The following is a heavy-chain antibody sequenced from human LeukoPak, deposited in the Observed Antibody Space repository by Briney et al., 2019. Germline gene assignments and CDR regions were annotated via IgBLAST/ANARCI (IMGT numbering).Heavy chain of an antibody. V-gene: IGHV3-9*01. CDR3: AKDRLPANRNPPPEGSYGIDG. J-gene: IGHJ6*02. CDR1: GFTFDDYA. CDR2: ISWNSGSI. Sequence: PGGSLRLSCAASGFTFDDYAMHWVRQAPGKGLEWVSGISWNSGSIGYADSVKGRFTISRDNAKNSLYLQMNSLRAEDTALYYCAKDRLPANRNPPPEGSYGIDGWGQGTTVTVSS. D-gene: IGHD1-14*01.